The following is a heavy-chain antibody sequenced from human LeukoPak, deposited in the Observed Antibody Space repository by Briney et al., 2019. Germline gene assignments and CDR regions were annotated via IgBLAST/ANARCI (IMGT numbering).Heavy chain of an antibody. CDR1: GFTFSSYA. Sequence: GGSLRLSCAASGFTFSSYAMSWVRQAPGKGLEWVSAISASGGSTDYAGSVKGRFTVSRDNSKNTLYLQMNSLSAEDTALYYCAKASGPYYYGSGSFDYWGQGTLVTVSS. D-gene: IGHD3-10*01. V-gene: IGHV3-23*01. J-gene: IGHJ4*02. CDR2: ISASGGST. CDR3: AKASGPYYYGSGSFDY.